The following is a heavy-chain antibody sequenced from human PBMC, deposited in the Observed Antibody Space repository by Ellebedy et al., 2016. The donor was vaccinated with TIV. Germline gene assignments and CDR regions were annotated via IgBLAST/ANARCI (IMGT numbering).Heavy chain of an antibody. CDR1: GGSFSGYY. CDR2: INHSGST. D-gene: IGHD3-9*01. Sequence: SETLSLTXAVYGGSFSGYYWSWIRQPPGKGLEWIGEINHSGSTNYNPSLKSRVTISVDTSKNQFSLKLSSVTAADTAVYYCASPQYYDILTGRDYGMDVWGQGTTVTVSS. V-gene: IGHV4-34*01. J-gene: IGHJ6*02. CDR3: ASPQYYDILTGRDYGMDV.